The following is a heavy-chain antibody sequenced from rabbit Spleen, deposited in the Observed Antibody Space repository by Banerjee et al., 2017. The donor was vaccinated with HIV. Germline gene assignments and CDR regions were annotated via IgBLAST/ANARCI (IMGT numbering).Heavy chain of an antibody. J-gene: IGHJ4*01. V-gene: IGHV1S45*01. CDR3: ARGYSNGYNNYVNAFSL. CDR2: IATGYGGA. D-gene: IGHD6-1*01. CDR1: GFSFSSGDD. Sequence: QEQLVESGGGLVKPGASLTLTCKASGFSFSSGDDMCWVRQAPGKGLEWIGCIATGYGGAYYGSWAKDRLTISKTSSTVDLQMTSLTAADTATYFCARGYSNGYNNYVNAFSLWGPGTLVTVS.